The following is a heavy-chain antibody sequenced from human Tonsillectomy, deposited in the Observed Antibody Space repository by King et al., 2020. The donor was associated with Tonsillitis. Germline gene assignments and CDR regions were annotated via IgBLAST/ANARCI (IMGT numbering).Heavy chain of an antibody. J-gene: IGHJ4*02. V-gene: IGHV3-7*01. D-gene: IGHD3-3*01. Sequence: QLVQSGGGLVQPGGSLRLSCAASGFTFSTYWMYWVRQAPGKGLEWVANIKQDGSEKYYVDSVKGRFTISRDNAKNSLYLQMNSLRAEDTAVYYCARDAPRLYYDFWSGYNGYFDYWGQGTLVTVSS. CDR1: GFTFSTYW. CDR2: IKQDGSEK. CDR3: ARDAPRLYYDFWSGYNGYFDY.